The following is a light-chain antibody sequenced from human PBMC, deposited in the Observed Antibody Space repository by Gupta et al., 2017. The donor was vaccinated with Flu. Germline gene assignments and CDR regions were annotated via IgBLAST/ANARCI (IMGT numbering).Light chain of an antibody. CDR2: ETS. Sequence: ATLSVSPGERATLSCRTSQSVRSKVAWYQQRPGQAPRLLIYETSTRAEGIPPRFTGSGSGTEYTLTISSLQSEDFAIYYCQQYSNWPPGTFGRGTKLDI. V-gene: IGKV3-15*01. CDR3: QQYSNWPPGT. J-gene: IGKJ2*01. CDR1: QSVRSK.